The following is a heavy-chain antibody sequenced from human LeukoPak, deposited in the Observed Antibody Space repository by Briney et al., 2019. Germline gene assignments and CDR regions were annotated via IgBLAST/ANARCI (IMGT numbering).Heavy chain of an antibody. CDR3: AGRRSSGWYAY. Sequence: GGSRNPPGEGPGSQFGSNAISWARQPPKKGREFVSGIYENGGTTYYADSVKGRFSISRDNSKNTLYLQMDSLRGEDTAVYYCAGRRSSGWYAYWGQGTLVTVSS. CDR2: IYENGGTT. J-gene: IGHJ4*02. CDR1: GSQFGSNA. V-gene: IGHV3-23*01. D-gene: IGHD6-19*01.